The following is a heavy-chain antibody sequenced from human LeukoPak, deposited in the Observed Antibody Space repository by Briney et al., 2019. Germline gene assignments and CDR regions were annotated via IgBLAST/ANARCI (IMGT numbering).Heavy chain of an antibody. D-gene: IGHD3-16*01. Sequence: GASVKVSCKVSGYTLTELSMHWVRQAPGKGLEWMGGFDPEDGETIYAQKFQGRVTMTEDTSTDTAYMELSSLRSEDTAIYYCARDGTPEYDHIWGRPQLYWGQGTLVIVSS. CDR3: ARDGTPEYDHIWGRPQLY. J-gene: IGHJ4*02. CDR1: GYTLTELS. V-gene: IGHV1-24*01. CDR2: FDPEDGET.